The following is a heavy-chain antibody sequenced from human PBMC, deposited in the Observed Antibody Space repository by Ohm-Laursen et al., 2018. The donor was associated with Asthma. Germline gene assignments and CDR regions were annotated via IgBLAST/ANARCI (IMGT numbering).Heavy chain of an antibody. Sequence: SLRLSCAASGLTFGSYWMTWVRQAPGKGPEWVAHIKEDGSEESYLASVKGRFTISRDNAKNSLYLQMNSLRAEDTAVYYCAKFGRDYRSHGMDVWGQGTTVTVSS. V-gene: IGHV3-7*05. J-gene: IGHJ6*02. D-gene: IGHD4-11*01. CDR2: IKEDGSEE. CDR3: AKFGRDYRSHGMDV. CDR1: GLTFGSYW.